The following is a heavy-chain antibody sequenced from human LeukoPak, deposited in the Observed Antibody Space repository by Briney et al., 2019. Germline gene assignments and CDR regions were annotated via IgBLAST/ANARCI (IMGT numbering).Heavy chain of an antibody. CDR3: AGEHRGGYRFDY. Sequence: SETLSLTCIVSDGSINTYDWSWIRQPPGKGLEWIGYIYYSGSTIYNPSLKSRVTISLDTSRNQFSLKLNSATAADTAVYYCAGEHRGGYRFDYWGQGTLVTVSS. D-gene: IGHD3-22*01. J-gene: IGHJ4*02. CDR1: DGSINTYD. V-gene: IGHV4-59*01. CDR2: IYYSGST.